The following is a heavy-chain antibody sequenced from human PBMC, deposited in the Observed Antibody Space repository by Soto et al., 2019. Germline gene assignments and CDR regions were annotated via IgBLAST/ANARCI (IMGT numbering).Heavy chain of an antibody. CDR2: ISYDGSDR. J-gene: IGHJ4*02. Sequence: QVQLVESGGGVVQPGRSLRLSCAASGFTFSSYGMHWVRQAPGKGLEWVAVISYDGSDRYYADSVKGRFTISRDNSKNTLYMQMSSLRPEETAVYYCARVLIPIYYDSGCYYSAAFDYWGQGALVTVSS. V-gene: IGHV3-30*03. CDR1: GFTFSSYG. CDR3: ARVLIPIYYDSGCYYSAAFDY. D-gene: IGHD3-22*01.